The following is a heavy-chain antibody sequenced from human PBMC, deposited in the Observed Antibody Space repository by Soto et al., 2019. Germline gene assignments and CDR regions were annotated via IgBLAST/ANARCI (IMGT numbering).Heavy chain of an antibody. D-gene: IGHD3-3*01. CDR1: CGSIRNVY. CDR3: ARDQYDFRSGSYYYAMEV. V-gene: IGHV4-59*01. Sequence: SETLSLTCTVSCGSIRNVYWSWIRQSPGKRLEWIGFIFDSGNAKYNTSLKSRVTISVDTSRNKVSPRQRSVTRADTAVYYCARDQYDFRSGSYYYAMEVWGQGNKVT. J-gene: IGHJ6*01. CDR2: IFDSGNA.